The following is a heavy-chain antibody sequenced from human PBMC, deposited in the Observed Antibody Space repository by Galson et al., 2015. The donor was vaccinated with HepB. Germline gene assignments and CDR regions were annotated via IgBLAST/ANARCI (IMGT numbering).Heavy chain of an antibody. D-gene: IGHD3-22*01. CDR3: VSRNTDYYVGSGYYNH. J-gene: IGHJ5*02. CDR2: IYPGDSDT. CDR1: GFVFTDYW. V-gene: IGHV5-51*01. Sequence: QSGAEVKKPGESLKISCKGSGFVFTDYWIAWVRQKPGKGLEWMGIIYPGDSDTRYNPSFEGQVTMSADKFLSTAYLHWNNLRASDSAMYYCVSRNTDYYVGSGYYNHWGEGTLVTVSS.